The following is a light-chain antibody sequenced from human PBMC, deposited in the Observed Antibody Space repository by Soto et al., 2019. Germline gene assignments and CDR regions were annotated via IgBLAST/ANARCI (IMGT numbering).Light chain of an antibody. Sequence: EIVLTQSPATLSLSPGERATLTCRASQSVSSNLAWYQQRPGQAPRLLIYNASHRATGIPARFSGSGSGTDFTLTISSLEPEDFAVYYCQQRSNWPPWTCGQGTKVEIK. J-gene: IGKJ1*01. CDR2: NAS. V-gene: IGKV3-11*01. CDR1: QSVSSN. CDR3: QQRSNWPPWT.